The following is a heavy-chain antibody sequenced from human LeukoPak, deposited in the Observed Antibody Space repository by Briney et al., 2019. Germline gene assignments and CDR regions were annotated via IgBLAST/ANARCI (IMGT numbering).Heavy chain of an antibody. CDR2: ISSSSSTI. Sequence: GGSLRLSCAASGFTFNTYTMNWVRQAPGKGLEWVSYISSSSSTINYADSVKGRFTISRDNAKNSLYLQMNSLRAEDTAVYYCARYHYGSNYFDYWGQGTLVTVSS. J-gene: IGHJ4*02. V-gene: IGHV3-48*01. CDR1: GFTFNTYT. D-gene: IGHD3-10*01. CDR3: ARYHYGSNYFDY.